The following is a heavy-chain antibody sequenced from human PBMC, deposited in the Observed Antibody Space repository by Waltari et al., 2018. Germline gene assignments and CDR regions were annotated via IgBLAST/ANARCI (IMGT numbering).Heavy chain of an antibody. D-gene: IGHD2-2*01. J-gene: IGHJ6*03. CDR1: GGSFSGSY. CDR3: ARGRRCSSTSCYRYYMDV. Sequence: QVQLQPWGAGLLKPSETLSPTCSVYGGSFSGSYWSWIRQPPGKGLEWIEEINHSGSTNYIPSLKSRVTISVDTSKNQFSLKLSSVTAADTAVYYCARGRRCSSTSCYRYYMDVWGKGTTVTISS. CDR2: INHSGST. V-gene: IGHV4-34*01.